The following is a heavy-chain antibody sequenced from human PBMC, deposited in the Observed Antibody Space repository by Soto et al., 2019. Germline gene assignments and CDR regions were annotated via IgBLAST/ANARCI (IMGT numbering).Heavy chain of an antibody. Sequence: VQLLESGGDSVQPGGSVRLSCAGSGFTFINYAMNWVRQAPGKGLEWVSTISGGGDATFFADSVRGRFTFSRDNSKTTVTLQMHSLGVDDTAVYYCARKVVGSTSRPDYWYFDLWGRGTLVTVSS. V-gene: IGHV3-23*01. J-gene: IGHJ2*01. D-gene: IGHD2-21*01. CDR2: ISGGGDAT. CDR3: ARKVVGSTSRPDYWYFDL. CDR1: GFTFINYA.